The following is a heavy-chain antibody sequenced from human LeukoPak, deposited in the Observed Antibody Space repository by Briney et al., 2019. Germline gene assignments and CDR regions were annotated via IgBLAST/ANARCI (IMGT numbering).Heavy chain of an antibody. V-gene: IGHV3-23*01. CDR1: GFTFSSYA. Sequence: GGSQRLSCAASGFTFSSYAMSWVRQAPGKGLEWVSAISGSGGSTYYADSVKGRFTISRDNSENTLYLQMNSLRAEDTAVYYCAKDLQWLVPSYFDYWGQGTLVTVSS. J-gene: IGHJ4*02. CDR2: ISGSGGST. CDR3: AKDLQWLVPSYFDY. D-gene: IGHD6-19*01.